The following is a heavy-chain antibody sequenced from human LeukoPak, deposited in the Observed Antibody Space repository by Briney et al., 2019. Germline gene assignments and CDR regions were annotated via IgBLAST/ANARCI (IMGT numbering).Heavy chain of an antibody. D-gene: IGHD6-19*01. CDR3: VREGLAGGDY. J-gene: IGHJ4*02. CDR2: IDTNTGNP. CDR1: GYTFPTYN. V-gene: IGHV7-4-1*02. Sequence: GASVKVSCKASGYTFPTYNLNWVRQAPGQGLEWMGWIDTNTGNPTYAQGFTGRFVFSLDTSVSTAYLQISSPKAEDTAVFYCVREGLAGGDYWGQGTLVTVSS.